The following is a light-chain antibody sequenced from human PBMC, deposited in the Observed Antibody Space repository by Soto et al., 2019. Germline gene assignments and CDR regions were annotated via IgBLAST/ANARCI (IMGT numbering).Light chain of an antibody. J-gene: IGLJ2*01. Sequence: QSVLTQPASVSGSPGQSITISCTGTSSDVGGYNYVSWYQQHPGKVPKLMIYDVFRRPSGSSDRFSGSKSGNTASLTISGLQAEDEADYYCCSYTTTSTFVFGGGTKLTVL. CDR3: CSYTTTSTFV. CDR1: SSDVGGYNY. V-gene: IGLV2-14*03. CDR2: DVF.